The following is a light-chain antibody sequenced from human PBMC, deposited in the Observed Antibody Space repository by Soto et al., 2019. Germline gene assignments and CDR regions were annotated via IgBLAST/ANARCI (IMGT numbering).Light chain of an antibody. CDR1: SXDVGGYNY. J-gene: IGLJ1*01. Sequence: SVLTQPASVSGSPGQSITISCTGTSXDVGGYNYVSWYQQHPGEAPKLMIYEVSNRPSGVSNRFSGSKSGNTASLTISGLQAEDEADYYCSSYTSSSTLVFGTGTKVTVL. CDR2: EVS. CDR3: SSYTSSSTLV. V-gene: IGLV2-14*01.